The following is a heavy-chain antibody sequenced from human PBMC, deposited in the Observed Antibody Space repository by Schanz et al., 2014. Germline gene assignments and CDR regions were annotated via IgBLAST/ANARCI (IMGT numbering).Heavy chain of an antibody. Sequence: EVQLAESGGGLVQPGGSLRLSCAASTFTFSSDWMSWVRQAPGKGLEWVANIKEDGSVKDYVDSVKGRFTISRDNSKNTLYLQMNSPRPEDTAVYYCAKYRGYYRVSGSYRELEYWGQGTLVTVSS. D-gene: IGHD3-10*01. V-gene: IGHV3-7*05. CDR2: IKEDGSVK. CDR1: TFTFSSDW. J-gene: IGHJ4*02. CDR3: AKYRGYYRVSGSYRELEY.